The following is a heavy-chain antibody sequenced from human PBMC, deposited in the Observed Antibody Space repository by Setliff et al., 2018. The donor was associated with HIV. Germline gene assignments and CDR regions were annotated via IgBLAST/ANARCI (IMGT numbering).Heavy chain of an antibody. D-gene: IGHD3-3*01. V-gene: IGHV3-30*04. CDR1: EFTFSSYA. J-gene: IGHJ6*03. CDR2: ISYDGTNN. CDR3: AREGPFYNFWSGQAPYYYFYMDV. Sequence: HPGGSLRLSCAASEFTFSSYAMHWVRQAPGKGLEWVSVISYDGTNNYYADSVKGRFTISRDNYKNTLYLQVNTLRAEDTAVYYCAREGPFYNFWSGQAPYYYFYMDVWGKGTTVTVSS.